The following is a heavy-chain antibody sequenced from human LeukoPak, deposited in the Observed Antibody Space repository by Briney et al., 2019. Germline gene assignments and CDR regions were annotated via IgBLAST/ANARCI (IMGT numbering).Heavy chain of an antibody. CDR1: GYTFTNYG. CDR2: ISTHNGNT. D-gene: IGHD3-22*01. CDR3: ARDLHYYDSSGYYYRGEEYYGMDV. Sequence: RASVKVSCKASGYTFTNYGISWVRRAPGQGLEWMGWISTHNGNTNYAQKLQGRVTMTTDTSTSTAYMELRSLRSDDTAVYYCARDLHYYDSSGYYYRGEEYYGMDVWGHGTTVTVSS. V-gene: IGHV1-18*01. J-gene: IGHJ6*02.